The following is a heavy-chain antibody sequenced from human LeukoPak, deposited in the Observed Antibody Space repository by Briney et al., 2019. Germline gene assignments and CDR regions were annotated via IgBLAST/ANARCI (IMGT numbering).Heavy chain of an antibody. D-gene: IGHD3-9*01. V-gene: IGHV3-49*04. CDR1: GFTFSRYV. J-gene: IGHJ4*02. CDR3: TREIRYFDWFQADY. Sequence: GGSLRLSCAASGFTFSRYVMTWVRQAPGKGLEWVGFIRSKGYGGTAEYAASVKGRFTISRDDSNSIAYLQMDSLKTEDTAVYYCTREIRYFDWFQADYWGQGTLVTVSS. CDR2: IRSKGYGGTA.